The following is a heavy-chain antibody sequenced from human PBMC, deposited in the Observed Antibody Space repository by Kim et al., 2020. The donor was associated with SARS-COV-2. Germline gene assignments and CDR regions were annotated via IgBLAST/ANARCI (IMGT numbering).Heavy chain of an antibody. V-gene: IGHV1-69*01. Sequence: ANYAQKFRGSVQITADDSPSTVLLEWESLRSEDTAVYYCARERGNSYGCDYWGQGTLVTVSS. CDR2: A. CDR3: ARERGNSYGCDY. D-gene: IGHD1-26*01. J-gene: IGHJ4*02.